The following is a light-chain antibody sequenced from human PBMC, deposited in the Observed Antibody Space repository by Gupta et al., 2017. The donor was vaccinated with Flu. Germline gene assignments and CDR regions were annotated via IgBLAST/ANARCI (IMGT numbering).Light chain of an antibody. J-gene: IGKJ3*01. V-gene: IGKV3-11*01. CDR2: DAS. Sequence: EFVLTQSPATLSLSPGERATLSCRASQSVSSYLAWYQQKPGQAPRLLIYDASNRATGIPARFSGSGSGTDFTLTISSLEPEDFAVYYGQQRSNWPPLFTFGPGTKVDIK. CDR3: QQRSNWPPLFT. CDR1: QSVSSY.